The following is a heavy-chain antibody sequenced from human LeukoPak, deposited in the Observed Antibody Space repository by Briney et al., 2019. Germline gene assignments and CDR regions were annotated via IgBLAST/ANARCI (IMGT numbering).Heavy chain of an antibody. Sequence: SGGSLRLSCAASGFTFSSYAMSWVRQAPGKGLEWVSAISGSGGSTYYADSVKGRFTISRDNSKNTLYLQMNSLRAEDTAVYYCAIVSIYYYYMDVWGKGTTVTVSS. CDR3: AIVSIYYYYMDV. D-gene: IGHD2-15*01. J-gene: IGHJ6*03. CDR1: GFTFSSYA. V-gene: IGHV3-23*01. CDR2: ISGSGGST.